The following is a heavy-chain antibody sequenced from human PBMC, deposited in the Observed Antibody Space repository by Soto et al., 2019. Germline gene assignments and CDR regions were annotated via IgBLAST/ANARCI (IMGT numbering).Heavy chain of an antibody. Sequence: ASVKVSCKASGYTFTSYGISWVRQAPGQGLEWMGWISAYNGNTNYAQKLQGRVTMTTDTSTSTVYMELSSLRSEDTAVYYCARDLNPVLYYYDSSGYSDAFDIWGQGTMVTVSS. CDR1: GYTFTSYG. J-gene: IGHJ3*02. V-gene: IGHV1-18*01. D-gene: IGHD3-22*01. CDR2: ISAYNGNT. CDR3: ARDLNPVLYYYDSSGYSDAFDI.